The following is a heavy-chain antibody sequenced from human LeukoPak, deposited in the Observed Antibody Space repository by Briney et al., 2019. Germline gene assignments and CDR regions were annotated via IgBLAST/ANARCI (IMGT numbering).Heavy chain of an antibody. D-gene: IGHD3-3*01. J-gene: IGHJ4*02. CDR1: GFTFSSYS. V-gene: IGHV3-21*01. Sequence: GGSLRLSCAASGFTFSSYSMNWVRQAPGKGLEWVSSISSSSSYIYYADSVKGRFTISRDNAKNSLYLQMNSLRAEGTAVYYCARDSRFLEWLLSYWGQGTLVTVSS. CDR2: ISSSSSYI. CDR3: ARDSRFLEWLLSY.